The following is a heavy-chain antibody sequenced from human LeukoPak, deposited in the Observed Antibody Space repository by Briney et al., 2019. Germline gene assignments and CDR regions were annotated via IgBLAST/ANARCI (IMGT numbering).Heavy chain of an antibody. J-gene: IGHJ4*02. CDR1: GYTFTSYG. CDR3: ATTYYDFWRGYYSMDY. V-gene: IGHV1-18*01. CDR2: ISAYNGNT. D-gene: IGHD3-3*01. Sequence: ASVKVSCQASGYTFTSYGTSWVRQAPGQGIEWMGWISAYNGNTNYAQKPQGRVTMATDTSTSTAYMELRSLRSDDTAVDYCATTYYDFWRGYYSMDYWGQGTLVTVSS.